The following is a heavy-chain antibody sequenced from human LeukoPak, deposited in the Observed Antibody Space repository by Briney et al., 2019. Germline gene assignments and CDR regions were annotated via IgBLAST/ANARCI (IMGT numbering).Heavy chain of an antibody. CDR2: INHSGST. CDR3: SRGAHDSSGYSTGVY. D-gene: IGHD3-22*01. J-gene: IGHJ4*02. V-gene: IGHV4-34*03. Sequence: SETLSLTCAVSGGSLSGYYWTWIRQPPGKGLEWIGEINHSGSTNYNPSLKSRVTISVDTSKNQFSLKLSSVTAADTAVYYCSRGAHDSSGYSTGVYWGQGTLVTVSS. CDR1: GGSLSGYY.